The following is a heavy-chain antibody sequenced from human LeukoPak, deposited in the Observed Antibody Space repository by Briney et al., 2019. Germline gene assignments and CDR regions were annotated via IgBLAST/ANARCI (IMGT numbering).Heavy chain of an antibody. V-gene: IGHV4-39*01. J-gene: IGHJ3*02. CDR3: ARHSPLYSRDAFDI. D-gene: IGHD6-13*01. CDR2: IYYSGST. Sequence: SETLSLTCTVSGGSISSSSYYWGWIRQPPGKGLEWIGSIYYSGSTYYNPSLKSRVTISVDTSKNQFSLKLSSVTAADTAVYYCARHSPLYSRDAFDIWGQGTMVTVSS. CDR1: GGSISSSSYY.